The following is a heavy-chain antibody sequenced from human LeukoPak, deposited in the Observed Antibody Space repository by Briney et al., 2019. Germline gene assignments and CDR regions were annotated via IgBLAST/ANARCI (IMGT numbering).Heavy chain of an antibody. J-gene: IGHJ6*02. Sequence: GGSLRLSCAASGFTFSSYAMHWVRQAPGKGLEWVAVISYDGSSKYYADSVKGRFTISRDNSKNTLYLQMNSLRAEDTAVYYCAKVGDFWSGYYDYYYYYGMDVWGQGTTVTVSS. V-gene: IGHV3-30*04. CDR2: ISYDGSSK. D-gene: IGHD3-3*01. CDR3: AKVGDFWSGYYDYYYYYGMDV. CDR1: GFTFSSYA.